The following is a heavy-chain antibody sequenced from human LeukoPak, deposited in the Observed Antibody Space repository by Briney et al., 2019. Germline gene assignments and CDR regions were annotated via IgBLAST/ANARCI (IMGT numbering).Heavy chain of an antibody. J-gene: IGHJ4*02. CDR2: ISYDGSNK. CDR3: ARAHWDWNYVLGY. V-gene: IGHV3-30*04. CDR1: GFTFSSYA. D-gene: IGHD1-7*01. Sequence: GGSLRLSCAASGFTFSSYAMHWVRQAPGKGLEWVAVISYDGSNKYYADSVKGRFTISRDNSKNTLYLQMNSLRAEDTAVYYCARAHWDWNYVLGYWGQGTLVTVSS.